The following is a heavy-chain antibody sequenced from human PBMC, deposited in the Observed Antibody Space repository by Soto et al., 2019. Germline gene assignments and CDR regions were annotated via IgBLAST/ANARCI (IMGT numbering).Heavy chain of an antibody. D-gene: IGHD6-13*01. J-gene: IGHJ6*02. Sequence: GPSVTGSCKASRYTFTSYGISCVRQAPGQGLEWMGWISAYNGNTNYAQKLQGRVTMTTDTSTSTAYMERRSLRSDDTAVYYCAREPGIAAAGAYYYYYGMDVWGQGTTVTVSS. CDR3: AREPGIAAAGAYYYYYGMDV. CDR1: RYTFTSYG. V-gene: IGHV1-18*01. CDR2: ISAYNGNT.